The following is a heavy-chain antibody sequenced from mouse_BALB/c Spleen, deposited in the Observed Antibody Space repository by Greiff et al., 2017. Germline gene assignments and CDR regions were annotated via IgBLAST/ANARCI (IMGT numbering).Heavy chain of an antibody. Sequence: VKLMESGPGLVAPSQSLSITCTVSGFSLTSYGVHWVRQPPGKGLEWLGVIWAGGSTNYNSALMSRLSISKDNSKSQVFLKMNSLQTDDTAMYYCAREKGELRLYAMDYWGQGTSVTVSS. CDR2: IWAGGST. CDR1: GFSLTSYG. CDR3: AREKGELRLYAMDY. V-gene: IGHV2-9*02. J-gene: IGHJ4*01. D-gene: IGHD1-2*01.